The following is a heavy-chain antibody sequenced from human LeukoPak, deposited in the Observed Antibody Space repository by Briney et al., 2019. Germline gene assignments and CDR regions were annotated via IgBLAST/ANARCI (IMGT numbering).Heavy chain of an antibody. CDR1: GFTFSSYN. D-gene: IGHD3-22*01. CDR2: ISSSSSYI. V-gene: IGHV3-21*01. J-gene: IGHJ5*02. Sequence: GGSLRLSGAASGFTFSSYNMNWVRQAPGKGLEWISSISSSSSYIYYADSVKGRFTISRDNAKNSLYLQMNSLRAEDTAVYYCARHYYDSSTNWFDPWGQGTLVTVSS. CDR3: ARHYYDSSTNWFDP.